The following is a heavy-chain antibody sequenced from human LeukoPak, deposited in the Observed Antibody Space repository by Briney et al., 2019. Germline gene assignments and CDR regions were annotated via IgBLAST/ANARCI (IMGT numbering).Heavy chain of an antibody. J-gene: IGHJ3*02. V-gene: IGHV4-59*08. Sequence: SETLSLTCTVSGGSINGYYWSWIRQPPGKGLEWIGYIYYSGSTNYNPSLKSRVTISVDTSKNQFSLNLSSVTAADTAVYYCATVSDIVASDDAFDIWGQGTMVTVSS. D-gene: IGHD5-12*01. CDR3: ATVSDIVASDDAFDI. CDR2: IYYSGST. CDR1: GGSINGYY.